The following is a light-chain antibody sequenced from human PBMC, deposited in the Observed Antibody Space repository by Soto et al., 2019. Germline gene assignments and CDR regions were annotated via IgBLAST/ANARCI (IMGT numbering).Light chain of an antibody. CDR3: LQDYNYPLT. V-gene: IGKV3D-7*01. Sequence: IVLTHSPGTLSLSPGERATLSCRASQSVSSSYLAWYQQKPGQAPRLLIYGASNRATGIPARFSGSGSGTEFTLTISSLQPEDFATYYCLQDYNYPLTFGGGTKVDIK. CDR2: GAS. CDR1: QSVSSSY. J-gene: IGKJ4*01.